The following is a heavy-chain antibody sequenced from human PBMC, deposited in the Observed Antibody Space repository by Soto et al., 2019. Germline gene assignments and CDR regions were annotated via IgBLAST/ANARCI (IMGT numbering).Heavy chain of an antibody. J-gene: IGHJ4*02. CDR1: GGTFSSYA. D-gene: IGHD6-19*01. Sequence: QVQLVQSGAEVKKPGSSVKVSCKASGGTFSSYAISWVRQAPGQGLEWMGGIIPIFGTADYAEKFQGRVTITADESTSTAYMELSSLRSADTPLYYCARGLAVAAPDYWGQGTLVTVSS. CDR3: ARGLAVAAPDY. V-gene: IGHV1-69*01. CDR2: IIPIFGTA.